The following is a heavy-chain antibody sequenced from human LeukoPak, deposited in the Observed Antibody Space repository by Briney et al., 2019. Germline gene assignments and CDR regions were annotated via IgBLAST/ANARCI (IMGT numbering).Heavy chain of an antibody. CDR2: ISYDGSNK. CDR3: ARTVRKWFGELEGDFDY. CDR1: GFTFSSYG. Sequence: GGSLRLSFAASGFTFSSYGMHWVRQAPGKGLEWVAVISYDGSNKYYADSVKGRFTISRDNSKNTLYLQMNSLRAEDTAVYYCARTVRKWFGELEGDFDYWGQGTLVTVSS. D-gene: IGHD3-10*01. V-gene: IGHV3-30*19. J-gene: IGHJ4*02.